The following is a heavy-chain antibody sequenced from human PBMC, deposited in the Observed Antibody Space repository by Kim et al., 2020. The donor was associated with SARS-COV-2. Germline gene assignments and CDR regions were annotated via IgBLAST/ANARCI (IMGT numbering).Heavy chain of an antibody. Sequence: SETLSLTCTVSGDSINGYYWAWIRQPPGRELQWIGHIYYGGTTYYNPSLKSRVTISVDTSKNQFSLKLSSVTTADSAIYYCARIGKVVRGTDRGFVWGQGTMVTVSS. CDR1: GDSINGYY. J-gene: IGHJ3*01. CDR2: IYYGGTT. D-gene: IGHD3-10*01. V-gene: IGHV4-59*01. CDR3: ARIGKVVRGTDRGFV.